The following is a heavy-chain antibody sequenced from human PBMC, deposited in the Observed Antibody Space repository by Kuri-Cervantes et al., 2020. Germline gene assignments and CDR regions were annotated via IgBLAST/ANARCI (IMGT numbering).Heavy chain of an antibody. Sequence: GSLRLSCAVYGGSFSGYCWSWIRQPPGKGLEWIGEINHSGSTAYNPSLKSRVTISVDTSKNQFSLKLSSVTAADTAVYYCARSKVVPAAGYYMDVWGKGTTVTVSS. J-gene: IGHJ6*03. CDR2: INHSGST. V-gene: IGHV4-34*01. CDR1: GGSFSGYC. CDR3: ARSKVVPAAGYYMDV. D-gene: IGHD2-2*01.